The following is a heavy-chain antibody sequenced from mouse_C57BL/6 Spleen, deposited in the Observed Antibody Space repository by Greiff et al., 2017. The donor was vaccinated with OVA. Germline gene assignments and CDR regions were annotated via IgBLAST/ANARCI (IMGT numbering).Heavy chain of an antibody. J-gene: IGHJ4*01. V-gene: IGHV1-64*01. CDR1: GYTFTSYW. CDR2: IHPNSGST. Sequence: QVQLKQPGPELVKPGASVKLSCKASGYTFTSYWMHWVKQRPGQGLEWIGMIHPNSGSTNYNEKFKSKATLTVDKSSSTAYMQLSSLTSEDSAVYYGERDDNGYYDTMNYWGQGTSVTVSS. D-gene: IGHD2-3*01. CDR3: ERDDNGYYDTMNY.